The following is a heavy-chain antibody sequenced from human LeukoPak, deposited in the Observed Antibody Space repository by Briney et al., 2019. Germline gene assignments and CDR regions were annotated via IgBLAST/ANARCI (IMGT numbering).Heavy chain of an antibody. J-gene: IGHJ4*02. Sequence: GGSLRLTCAASGFTFSSYGMHWVRQAPGKGLEWVACIRYDGSNKYYADSVKGRFTISRDNSKNTLYLQMNSLRAEDTAVYYCAKAGYDSSGYYEYYFDYWGQGTLVTVSS. D-gene: IGHD3-22*01. CDR3: AKAGYDSSGYYEYYFDY. CDR1: GFTFSSYG. V-gene: IGHV3-30*02. CDR2: IRYDGSNK.